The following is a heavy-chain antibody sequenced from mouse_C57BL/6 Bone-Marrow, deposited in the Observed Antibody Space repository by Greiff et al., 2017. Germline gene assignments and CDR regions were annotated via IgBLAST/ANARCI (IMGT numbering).Heavy chain of an antibody. V-gene: IGHV1-69*01. J-gene: IGHJ2*01. CDR1: GYTFTSSW. CDR3: AREGNFYFDY. D-gene: IGHD2-1*01. CDR2: IDPSDSYT. Sequence: QVQLQQPGAELVMPGASVKLSCKASGYTFTSSWMHWVKQRPGQGLEWIGEIDPSDSYTNYNQQFKGKSTLTVDKSSSTAYMQLSSLTSEDSAVYYCAREGNFYFDYWGQGTTLTVSS.